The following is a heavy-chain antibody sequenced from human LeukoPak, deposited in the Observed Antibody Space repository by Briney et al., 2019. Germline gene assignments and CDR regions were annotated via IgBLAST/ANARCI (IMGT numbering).Heavy chain of an antibody. J-gene: IGHJ4*02. CDR3: ARSVPDYTRFDY. CDR2: FKTKYNQV. CDR1: GFTFSSYA. D-gene: IGHD4-11*01. V-gene: IGHV3-23*05. Sequence: GGSLRLSCAASGFTFSSYAMNWVRQAPGKGLEWVSTFKTKYNQVYYAESVRGRFTISTDNFRNTVFLQMNSLRADDTALYYCARSVPDYTRFDYWGQGALVTVSS.